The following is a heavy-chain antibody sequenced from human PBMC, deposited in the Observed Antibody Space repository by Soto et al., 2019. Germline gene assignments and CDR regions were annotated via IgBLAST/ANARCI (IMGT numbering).Heavy chain of an antibody. CDR3: AKDVSGSYYGILLY. CDR1: GFTFSSYG. D-gene: IGHD1-26*01. CDR2: ISYDGSNK. V-gene: IGHV3-30*18. Sequence: GGSLRLSCAASGFTFSSYGMHWVRQAPGKGLEWVAVISYDGSNKYYADSVKGRFTISRDNSKNTLYLQMNSLRAEDTAVYYCAKDVSGSYYGILLYWGQRTLVTVSS. J-gene: IGHJ4*02.